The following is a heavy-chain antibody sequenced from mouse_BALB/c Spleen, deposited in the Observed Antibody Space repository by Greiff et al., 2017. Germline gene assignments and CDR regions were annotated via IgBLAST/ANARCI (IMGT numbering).Heavy chain of an antibody. CDR2: IDPANGNT. J-gene: IGHJ3*01. CDR1: GFNIKDTY. CDR3: AEGPWFAY. V-gene: IGHV14-3*02. Sequence: EGQLQQSGAELVKPGASVKLSCTASGFNIKDTYMHWVKQRPEQGLEWIGRIDPANGNTKYDPKFQGKATITADTSSNTAYLQLSSLTSEDTAVYYCAEGPWFAYWGQGTLVTVSA.